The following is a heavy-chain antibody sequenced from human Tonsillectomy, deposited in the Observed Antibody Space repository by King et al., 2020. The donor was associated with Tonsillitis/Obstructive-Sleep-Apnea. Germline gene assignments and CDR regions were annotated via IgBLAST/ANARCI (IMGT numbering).Heavy chain of an antibody. J-gene: IGHJ4*02. D-gene: IGHD6-19*01. CDR2: ICYSGST. Sequence: QLQESGPGRVKPSETLSLTCTVSGGSISSSSYYWGWIRQPPGKGLEWIGSICYSGSTYYNPSLKSRVTISVDTSKNQFSLKLSSVTAADTAVYFCAGTQWLVHLADYWGQGTLVTVSS. CDR1: GGSISSSSYY. V-gene: IGHV4-39*01. CDR3: AGTQWLVHLADY.